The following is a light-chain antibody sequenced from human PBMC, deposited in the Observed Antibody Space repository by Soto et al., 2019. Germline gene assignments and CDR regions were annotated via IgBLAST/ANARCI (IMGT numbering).Light chain of an antibody. V-gene: IGLV2-14*01. CDR2: EVT. CDR3: SSYTDSITLVV. CDR1: SSDVGGYNY. Sequence: QSALTQPASVYGSPGQSITISCTGTSSDVGGYNYVSWYQQHPGKAPKLMIYEVTNRPSGVSNRFSGSKSGNTASLTISGLQAEDEADYYCSSYTDSITLVVFGGGTKLTVL. J-gene: IGLJ2*01.